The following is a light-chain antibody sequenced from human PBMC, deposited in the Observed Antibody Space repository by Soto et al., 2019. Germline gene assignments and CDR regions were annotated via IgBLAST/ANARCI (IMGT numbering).Light chain of an antibody. CDR1: SSTIGSYS. J-gene: IGLJ2*01. V-gene: IGLV1-44*01. Sequence: QAVVTQPPSASGTPGQRVTISCSGSSSTIGSYSVNWYQQLPGTAPKLLIYTNNQRPSGVPDRFSGSKSGTSASLAISGLQSEDEADYYCATWDDSLDGPVFGGGTKVTVL. CDR3: ATWDDSLDGPV. CDR2: TNN.